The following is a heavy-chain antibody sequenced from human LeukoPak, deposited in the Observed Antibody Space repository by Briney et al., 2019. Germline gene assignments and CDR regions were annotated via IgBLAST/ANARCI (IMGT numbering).Heavy chain of an antibody. CDR1: GFTFDDYA. CDR3: AKDIRGTSGSLDY. CDR2: ISWDGGST. D-gene: IGHD1-26*01. V-gene: IGHV3-43D*03. Sequence: QPGGSLRLSCAASGFTFDDYAMHWVRQAPGKGLEWVSLISWDGGSTYYADSVKGRFTISRDNSKNSLYLQMNSLRAEDTALYYCAKDIRGTSGSLDYWGQGTLVTVSS. J-gene: IGHJ4*02.